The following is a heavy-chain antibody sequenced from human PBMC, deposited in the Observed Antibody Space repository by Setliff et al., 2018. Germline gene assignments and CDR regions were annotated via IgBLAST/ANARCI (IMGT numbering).Heavy chain of an antibody. Sequence: GASVKVSCKSSGYTFTSYGVSWVRQAPGQGLEWMGWVNPYNGDTKNAQKFQDRVTMTIDTSATTVYMELQSLRSDDTAVYYCVRSSAPQVVLAADFDFWGQGTPVTVSS. V-gene: IGHV1-18*01. CDR1: GYTFTSYG. CDR3: VRSSAPQVVLAADFDF. CDR2: VNPYNGDT. D-gene: IGHD6-19*01. J-gene: IGHJ4*02.